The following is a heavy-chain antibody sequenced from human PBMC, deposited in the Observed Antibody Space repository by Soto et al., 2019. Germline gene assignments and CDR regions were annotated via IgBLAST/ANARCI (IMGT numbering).Heavy chain of an antibody. CDR3: ARVEYQLLDQPYYYYYYYMDV. CDR1: GFTVSSNY. V-gene: IGHV3-53*04. CDR2: IYSGGST. J-gene: IGHJ6*03. Sequence: GGSLRLSCAASGFTVSSNYMSWVRQAPGKGLEWVSVIYSGGSTYYADSVKGRFTISRHNSKNTLYLQMNSLRAEDTAVYYCARVEYQLLDQPYYYYYYYMDVWGKGTKVTVSS. D-gene: IGHD2-2*01.